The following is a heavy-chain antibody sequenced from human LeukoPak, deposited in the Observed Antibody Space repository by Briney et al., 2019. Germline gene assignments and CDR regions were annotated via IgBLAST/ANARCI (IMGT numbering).Heavy chain of an antibody. Sequence: PSETLSLTCTVSGGSISSSSYYWGWIRQPPGKGLEWIGSIYYTGSAYYNPSLKSRVTMSVDTSKNQFSLRLSSVTAADTAVYSCARHPERYSYFDYGGQGTLVTVS. D-gene: IGHD5-18*01. CDR3: ARHPERYSYFDY. CDR2: IYYTGSA. CDR1: GGSISSSSYY. J-gene: IGHJ4*02. V-gene: IGHV4-39*01.